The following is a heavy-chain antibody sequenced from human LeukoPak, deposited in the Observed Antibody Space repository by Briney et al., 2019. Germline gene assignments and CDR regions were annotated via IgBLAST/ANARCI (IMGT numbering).Heavy chain of an antibody. CDR3: ARVVATILPD. V-gene: IGHV1-69*13. CDR2: IIPIFGTA. CDR1: GGTFSSYA. D-gene: IGHD5-24*01. Sequence: SVKVSCKASGGTFSSYAISWVRQAPGQGLGGMGGIIPIFGTANYAQKFQGRVTITADESTSTAYMELSSLRSEDTAVYYCARVVATILPDWGQGTLVTVSS. J-gene: IGHJ4*02.